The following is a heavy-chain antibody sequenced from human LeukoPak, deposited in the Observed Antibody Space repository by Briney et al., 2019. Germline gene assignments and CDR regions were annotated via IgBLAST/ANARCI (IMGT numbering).Heavy chain of an antibody. CDR2: FDPSDSYT. D-gene: IGHD6-13*01. Sequence: GESLKISCKASGYSFTSYWINWVRQMPGKGLEWMGRFDPSDSYTNYSPSFQGHVIISVDKCISTASLQWSSLKASDTAMYCCARLRIAAGADYSYYYGMDVWGKGTTVTVSS. CDR1: GYSFTSYW. V-gene: IGHV5-10-1*01. J-gene: IGHJ6*04. CDR3: ARLRIAAGADYSYYYGMDV.